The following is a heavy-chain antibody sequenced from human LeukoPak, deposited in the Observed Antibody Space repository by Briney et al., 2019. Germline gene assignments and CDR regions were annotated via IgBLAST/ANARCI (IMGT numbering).Heavy chain of an antibody. D-gene: IGHD3-10*01. CDR2: INHSGST. CDR1: GGSFSGYY. Sequence: SETLSLTCAVYGGSFSGYYWSWIRQPPGKGLEWIGEINHSGSTNYNPSLKSRVTISVDTSKNQFSLKLSSVTAADTAVYYCARGRYYGSGSYLDRTKTPNRIKAIRVGWFDPWGQGTLVTVSS. J-gene: IGHJ5*02. CDR3: ARGRYYGSGSYLDRTKTPNRIKAIRVGWFDP. V-gene: IGHV4-34*01.